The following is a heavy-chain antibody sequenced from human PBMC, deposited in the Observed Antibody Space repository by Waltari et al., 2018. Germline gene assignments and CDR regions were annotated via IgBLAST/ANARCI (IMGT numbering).Heavy chain of an antibody. J-gene: IGHJ3*02. CDR2: IYYSGST. D-gene: IGHD4-17*01. Sequence: QVQLQESGPGLVKPSETLSLTCTVSGGSISSYYWSWIRQPPGKGLEWIGYIYYSGSTNYNPPLKSRVTISVDTSKNQFSLKLSSVTAADTAVYYCARVAPTVTTGDAFDIWGQGTMVTVSS. CDR1: GGSISSYY. V-gene: IGHV4-59*01. CDR3: ARVAPTVTTGDAFDI.